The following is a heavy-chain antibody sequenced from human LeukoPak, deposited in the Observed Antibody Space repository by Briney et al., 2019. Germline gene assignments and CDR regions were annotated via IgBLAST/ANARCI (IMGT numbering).Heavy chain of an antibody. CDR1: GFTFSSYG. Sequence: GGSLRLSCAASGFTFSSYGMHWVRQAPGKGLDWVAFIRNDGNKKNYAESVKGRFTISRDNSKNTLYLQMDSLSAEDTAVYYCVKVDTWGQGTLVTVSS. J-gene: IGHJ4*02. V-gene: IGHV3-30*02. CDR3: VKVDT. D-gene: IGHD5-18*01. CDR2: IRNDGNKK.